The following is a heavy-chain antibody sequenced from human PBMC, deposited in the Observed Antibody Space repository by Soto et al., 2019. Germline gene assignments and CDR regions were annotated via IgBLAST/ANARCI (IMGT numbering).Heavy chain of an antibody. CDR3: ARARRRATHYYYGMDV. J-gene: IGHJ6*01. V-gene: IGHV1-2*04. CDR2: INPNSGGT. Sequence: ASVKVSCKASGYTFTGYYMHWVRQAPGQGLEWMGWINPNSGGTNYAQKFQGWVTMTRDTSISTAYMELSRLRSDDTAVYYCARARRRATHYYYGMDVWGEVTTVTVAS. CDR1: GYTFTGYY.